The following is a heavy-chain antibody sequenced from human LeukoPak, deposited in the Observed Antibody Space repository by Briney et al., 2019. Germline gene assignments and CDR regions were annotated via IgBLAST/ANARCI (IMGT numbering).Heavy chain of an antibody. CDR3: ARIETYSSGWYDASFDY. D-gene: IGHD6-19*01. CDR1: GGSISSGSYY. CDR2: IYTSGST. V-gene: IGHV4-61*02. Sequence: PSETLSLTCTVSGGSISSGSYYWSWIRQPAGKGLEWIGRIYTSGSTNYNPSLKSRITISVDTSKNHFSLKLTSVTAADTAVYYCARIETYSSGWYDASFDYWGQGTLVTVSS. J-gene: IGHJ4*02.